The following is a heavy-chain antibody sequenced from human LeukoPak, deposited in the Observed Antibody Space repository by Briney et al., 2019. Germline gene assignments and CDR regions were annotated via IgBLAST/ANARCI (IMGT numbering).Heavy chain of an antibody. CDR3: ASGSLGDGYGVGDYYQYMDV. Sequence: SVKVSCKASGGTFISYAISWVRQAPGQGGEWMGGIIPIFGTANYAQKFQGRVTFTTDESASTAYMEVSSLRSEDTAVYYCASGSLGDGYGVGDYYQYMDVWGKGTTVTVSS. CDR1: GGTFISYA. CDR2: IIPIFGTA. J-gene: IGHJ6*03. D-gene: IGHD5-24*01. V-gene: IGHV1-69*05.